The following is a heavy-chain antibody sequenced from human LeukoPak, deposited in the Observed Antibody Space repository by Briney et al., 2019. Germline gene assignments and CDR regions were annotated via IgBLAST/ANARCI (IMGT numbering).Heavy chain of an antibody. CDR2: IYTSGST. V-gene: IGHV4-4*07. J-gene: IGHJ4*02. D-gene: IGHD6-19*01. Sequence: SETLSLTCTVSGGSISSYYWSWIRQPAGKGLEWIGRIYTSGSTNYNPSLKSRVTISVDTSKNQFSLKLSSVTAADTAVYYCASSGWSRAAFDYWGQGTLVTVSS. CDR3: ASSGWSRAAFDY. CDR1: GGSISSYY.